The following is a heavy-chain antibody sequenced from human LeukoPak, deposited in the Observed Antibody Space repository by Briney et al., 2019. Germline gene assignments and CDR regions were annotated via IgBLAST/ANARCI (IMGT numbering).Heavy chain of an antibody. CDR3: TRLYGDYVKDY. CDR2: IRSKANSYAT. V-gene: IGHV3-73*01. J-gene: IGHJ4*02. D-gene: IGHD4-17*01. Sequence: PGGSLRLSCAASGFTFSGSAMHWVRQASGKGLEWVGRIRSKANSYATAYAASVKGRFTISRDDSKKTAYLQMNSLKTEDTAVYYCTRLYGDYVKDYWGQGTLVTVSS. CDR1: GFTFSGSA.